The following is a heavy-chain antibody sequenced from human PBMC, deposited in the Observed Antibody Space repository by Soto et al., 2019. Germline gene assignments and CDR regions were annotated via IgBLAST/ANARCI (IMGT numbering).Heavy chain of an antibody. CDR2: ISGSGGST. CDR1: GFTFSSYA. Sequence: EVQLLESGGGLVQPGGSLRLSCAASGFTFSSYAMSWVRQAPGKGLEWVSAISGSGGSTYYADSVKGRCIISRDNSKNTLYLQMNSLRAEDTAVEYCAKGARRKLGELPYWGQGTLVTVSS. D-gene: IGHD3-16*01. CDR3: AKGARRKLGELPY. J-gene: IGHJ4*02. V-gene: IGHV3-23*01.